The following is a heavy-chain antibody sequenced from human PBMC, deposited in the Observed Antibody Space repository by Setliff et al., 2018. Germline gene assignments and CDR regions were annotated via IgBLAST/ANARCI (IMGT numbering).Heavy chain of an antibody. CDR3: ARGAPGSLFDY. CDR2: IHDSGNPT. V-gene: IGHV3-11*01. CDR1: GFTFSNYY. Sequence: TGGSLRLSCAASGFTFSNYYMTWIRQAPGKGLEWISYIHDSGNPTYYADSVKGRFTVSRDNAENTLYLQMNSLRDEDTAVYFCARGAPGSLFDYWGQGTLVTVSS. D-gene: IGHD2-15*01. J-gene: IGHJ4*02.